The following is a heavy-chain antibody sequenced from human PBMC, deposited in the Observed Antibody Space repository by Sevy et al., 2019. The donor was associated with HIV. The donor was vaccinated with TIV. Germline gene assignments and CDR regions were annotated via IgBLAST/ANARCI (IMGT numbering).Heavy chain of an antibody. Sequence: GGSPRLSCAASGFTFSGYAMNWVRQAPGKGLEWVSSINPSGSSTSYADSVKGRFTISRDNSKNMLYLQMNSLRAEDTAVYYCGEHCTAVGCYYDYWGQGTLVTVSS. CDR3: GEHCTAVGCYYDY. D-gene: IGHD2-8*02. CDR1: GFTFSGYA. J-gene: IGHJ4*02. V-gene: IGHV3-23*01. CDR2: INPSGSST.